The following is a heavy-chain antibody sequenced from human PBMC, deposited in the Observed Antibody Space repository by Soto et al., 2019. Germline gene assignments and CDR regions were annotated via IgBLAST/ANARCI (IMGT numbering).Heavy chain of an antibody. V-gene: IGHV4-39*01. CDR1: GGSINSSSYY. D-gene: IGHD3-22*01. CDR3: ARLSRFYYDSSGERIVFDP. CDR2: VYHSGNS. J-gene: IGHJ5*02. Sequence: QLQLQESGPGLVKPSETLSLTCTVSGGSINSSSYYWSWIRQPPGKGLEWIGSVYHSGNSYYNPSRRSRVTISVDTSKNQFSLKVTSVTAADTAVYSCARLSRFYYDSSGERIVFDPWGQGTLVTVSS.